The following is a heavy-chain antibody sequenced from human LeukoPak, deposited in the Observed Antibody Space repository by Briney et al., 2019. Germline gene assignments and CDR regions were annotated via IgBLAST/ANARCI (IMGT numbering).Heavy chain of an antibody. J-gene: IGHJ4*02. V-gene: IGHV6-1*01. CDR3: AREGPRIGYSDSTGYYY. CDR2: TYYRSKWYN. Sequence: SQTLSLTCAISGDSVSSNSAAWNWIRQSPSRGLEWLGRTYYRSKWYNDYAVSLKSRITINLDTSKNHFSLQLNSVTPEDTAVYYCAREGPRIGYSDSTGYYYWGQGTLVTVSS. CDR1: GDSVSSNSAA. D-gene: IGHD3-22*01.